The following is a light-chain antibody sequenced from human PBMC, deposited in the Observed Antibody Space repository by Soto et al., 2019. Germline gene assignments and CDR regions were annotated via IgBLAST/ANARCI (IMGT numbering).Light chain of an antibody. Sequence: QSALTQPPSVSGAPGQRVTISCTGSSSNIGAGFDVHWYQQLPGAVPKLLIYGNSNRPSGVPDRFSGSKSGSTASLTVSGLKTEDEAGCYCNSYVAGSNVFGTGTKLTVL. J-gene: IGLJ1*01. CDR1: SSNIGAGFD. CDR3: NSYVAGSNV. V-gene: IGLV1-40*01. CDR2: GNS.